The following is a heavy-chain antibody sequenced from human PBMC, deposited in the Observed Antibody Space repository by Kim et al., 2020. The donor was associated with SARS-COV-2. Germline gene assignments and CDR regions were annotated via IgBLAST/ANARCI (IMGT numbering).Heavy chain of an antibody. Sequence: SETLYLTCSVSGVPISSRTYFWGWIRQPPGKGLEWIGIIWYNGTTFHSPSLRSRVTISGDMSKNQFSLKLTSVTATDTAVYYCARGSMVRGHYTDVWGKGTTVTVSS. D-gene: IGHD3-10*01. CDR3: ARGSMVRGHYTDV. V-gene: IGHV4-39*01. J-gene: IGHJ6*03. CDR2: IWYNGTT. CDR1: GVPISSRTYF.